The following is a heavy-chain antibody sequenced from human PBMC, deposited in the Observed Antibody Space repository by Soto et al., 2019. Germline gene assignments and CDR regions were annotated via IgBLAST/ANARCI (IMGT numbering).Heavy chain of an antibody. CDR2: ISYDGSNK. CDR1: GFTFSSYG. Sequence: QVQLVESGGGVVQPGRSLRLSCAASGFTFSSYGMHWVRQAPGKGLEWVTVISYDGSNKYYADSVKGRFTISRDNSKNTLYLQMNSLRAEDTAVYYCAKLAAGIAIFGGPPDYYYGMDVWGQGTTVTVSS. CDR3: AKLAAGIAIFGGPPDYYYGMDV. D-gene: IGHD3-3*01. V-gene: IGHV3-30*18. J-gene: IGHJ6*02.